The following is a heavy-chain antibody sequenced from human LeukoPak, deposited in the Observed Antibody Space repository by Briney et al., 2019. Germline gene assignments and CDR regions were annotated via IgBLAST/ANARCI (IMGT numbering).Heavy chain of an antibody. CDR2: ISSNGGST. J-gene: IGHJ5*02. CDR3: VKDSADNWFDP. Sequence: GGSLRLSCSASGFTFSSYAMHWVRQAPGKGLEYVSAISSNGGSTYYADSVKGRFTISRDNSKNTLYIQTSSLRAEDTAVYYCVKDSADNWFDPWGQGTLVTVSS. V-gene: IGHV3-64*05. CDR1: GFTFSSYA.